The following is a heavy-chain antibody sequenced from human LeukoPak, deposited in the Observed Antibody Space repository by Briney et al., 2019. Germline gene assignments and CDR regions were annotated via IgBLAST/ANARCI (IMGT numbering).Heavy chain of an antibody. V-gene: IGHV1-46*01. CDR3: ARATRIAAAGTYPIDY. J-gene: IGHJ4*02. CDR1: GYTFTSYY. CDR2: INPSGGST. Sequence: ASVKVSCTASGYTFTSYYMHWVRQAPGQGLEWMGIINPSGGSTSYAQKFQGRVTMTRDTSTSTVYMELSSLRSEDTAVYYCARATRIAAAGTYPIDYWGQGTLVTVSS. D-gene: IGHD6-13*01.